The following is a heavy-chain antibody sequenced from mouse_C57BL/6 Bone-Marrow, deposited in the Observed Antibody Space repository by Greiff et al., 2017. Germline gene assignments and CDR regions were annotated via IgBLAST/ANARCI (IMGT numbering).Heavy chain of an antibody. J-gene: IGHJ2*01. CDR3: ARTGTGFDY. Sequence: VMLVESGAELVRPGNSVKMSCKASGYTFTNYWIGWAKQRPGHGLEWIGDIYPGGGYTNYNEKFKGKATLTADKSSSTAYMQFSSLTSEDSAIYYCARTGTGFDYWGQGTTLTVSS. D-gene: IGHD4-1*01. V-gene: IGHV1-63*01. CDR1: GYTFTNYW. CDR2: IYPGGGYT.